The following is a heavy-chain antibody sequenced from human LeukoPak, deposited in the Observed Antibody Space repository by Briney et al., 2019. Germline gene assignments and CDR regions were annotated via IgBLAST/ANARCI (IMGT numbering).Heavy chain of an antibody. D-gene: IGHD3-3*02. CDR3: ARAPGAFGYFQH. V-gene: IGHV4-34*01. CDR1: GGSFSGYY. Sequence: PSETLSLTCAVYGGSFSGYYWSWIRQPPGKGLEWIGEINHSGSTNYNPSLKSRVTISVDTSKNQFSLKLSSVTAADTAVYYCARAPGAFGYFQHWGQGTLVTASS. J-gene: IGHJ1*01. CDR2: INHSGST.